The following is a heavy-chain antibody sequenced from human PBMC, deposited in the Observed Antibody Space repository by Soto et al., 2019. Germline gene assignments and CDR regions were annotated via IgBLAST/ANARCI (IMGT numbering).Heavy chain of an antibody. V-gene: IGHV1-69*02. D-gene: IGHD6-13*01. CDR1: GGTFSSYT. CDR3: ASLVAAAGTIKGWFDP. J-gene: IGHJ5*02. CDR2: IIPILGIA. Sequence: QVQLVQSGAEVKKPGSSVKVSCKASGGTFSSYTISWVRQAPGQGLEWMGRIIPILGIANYAQTFQGRVTITADKSTSTAYMELSSLRSEDTAVYYCASLVAAAGTIKGWFDPWGQGTLVTVSS.